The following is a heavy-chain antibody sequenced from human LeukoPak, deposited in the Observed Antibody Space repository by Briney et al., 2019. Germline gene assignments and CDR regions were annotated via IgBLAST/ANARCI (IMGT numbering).Heavy chain of an antibody. V-gene: IGHV4-59*08. CDR1: GASMSDNY. CDR2: IHHTGSN. D-gene: IGHD2-2*01. J-gene: IGHJ5*02. Sequence: ASETLSLTCTVSGASMSDNYWTWIRQPLGKGLEWIGYIHHTGSNNYNPSLRSRVTMSVDTSKNQLSLKLTSVTAADTAVYYCARRIVVAPAAIWFDPWGQGTLVTVSS. CDR3: ARRIVVAPAAIWFDP.